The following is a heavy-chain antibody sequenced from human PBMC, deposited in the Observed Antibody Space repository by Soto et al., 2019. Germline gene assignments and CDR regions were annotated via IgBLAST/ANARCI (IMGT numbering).Heavy chain of an antibody. V-gene: IGHV3-23*01. CDR3: AKVSSPEQELAFDAFDI. CDR1: GFTFSSYA. Sequence: EVQLLESGGGLVQPGWSLRLSCAASGFTFSSYAMSWVRQAPWKGLEWVSAISGSGGSTYYAGSVKGRFTISRDNSKNTLYLQMNSLRAEDTAVYYCAKVSSPEQELAFDAFDIWGQGTMVTVSS. CDR2: ISGSGGST. J-gene: IGHJ3*02. D-gene: IGHD1-7*01.